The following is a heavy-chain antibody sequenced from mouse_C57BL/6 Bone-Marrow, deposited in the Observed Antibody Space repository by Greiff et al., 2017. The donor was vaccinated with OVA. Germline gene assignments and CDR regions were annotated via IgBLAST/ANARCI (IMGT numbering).Heavy chain of an antibody. V-gene: IGHV5-6*01. CDR2: ISSGGSYT. J-gene: IGHJ2*01. CDR3: ARQGKGGYFDY. Sequence: EVNVVESGGDLVKPGGSLKLSCAASGFTFSSYGMSWVRQTPDKRLEWVATISSGGSYTYYPDSVKGRFTISRDNAKNTLYLQMSSLKSEDTAMYYWARQGKGGYFDYWGQGTTLTVSS. CDR1: GFTFSSYG.